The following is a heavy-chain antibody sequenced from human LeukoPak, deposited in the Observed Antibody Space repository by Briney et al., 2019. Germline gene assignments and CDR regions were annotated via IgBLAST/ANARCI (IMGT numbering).Heavy chain of an antibody. CDR3: AKDLAYYDILTGYPEDYYYYGMDV. Sequence: PGGSLRLSCAASGFTFSSYAMSWVRQAPGKGLEWVSAISGSGGSTYYADSVKGRFTISRDNSKNTLYLQMNSLRAEDTAVYYCAKDLAYYDILTGYPEDYYYYGMDVWGQGTTVTVSS. CDR1: GFTFSSYA. V-gene: IGHV3-23*01. J-gene: IGHJ6*02. D-gene: IGHD3-9*01. CDR2: ISGSGGST.